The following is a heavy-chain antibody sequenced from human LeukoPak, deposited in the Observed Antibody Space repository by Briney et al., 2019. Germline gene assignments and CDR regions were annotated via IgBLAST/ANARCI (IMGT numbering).Heavy chain of an antibody. D-gene: IGHD5-18*01. J-gene: IGHJ4*02. V-gene: IGHV5-51*01. CDR3: VRSRGYSYGYSYYFDY. Sequence: GESLKISCKGSGYSFTTYWIGWVRQMPGKGLEWMGIIYPGDSETRYSPSFQGQVTISADKSIITAYLQWSSLKASDTAMYYCVRSRGYSYGYSYYFDYWGQGTLVTVSS. CDR1: GYSFTTYW. CDR2: IYPGDSET.